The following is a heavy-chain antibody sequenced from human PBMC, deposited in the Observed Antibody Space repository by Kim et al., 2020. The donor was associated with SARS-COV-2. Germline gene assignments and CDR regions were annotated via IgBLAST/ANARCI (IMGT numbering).Heavy chain of an antibody. CDR3: ARVGPYWYFDL. CDR1: GGSIGSYY. J-gene: IGHJ2*01. V-gene: IGHV4-59*01. CDR2: IYNSGST. Sequence: SETLSLTCSVSGGSIGSYYWSWIRQPPGKALEWIGYIYNSGSTNYNPSLKSRVTISVDTSMNQFSLQLSSVTAADTAVYYCARVGPYWYFDLWGRVTLVTVSS.